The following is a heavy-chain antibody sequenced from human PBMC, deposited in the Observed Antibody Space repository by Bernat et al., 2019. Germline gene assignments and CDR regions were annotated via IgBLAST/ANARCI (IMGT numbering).Heavy chain of an antibody. J-gene: IGHJ4*02. D-gene: IGHD2-15*01. CDR1: GFTFSGYT. Sequence: QVQLVESGGGVVQPGTSLRLSCAASGFTFSGYTMHWVRQAPGKGLEWVAVMSCDGSSKVYADSVKGRFTISRDNSKNTLFLQLNSLRTEDAAVYYCARTPNLVCSGGSSYLNEEYYFDSWGQGTLVTVSS. CDR3: ARTPNLVCSGGSSYLNEEYYFDS. CDR2: MSCDGSSK. V-gene: IGHV3-30*01.